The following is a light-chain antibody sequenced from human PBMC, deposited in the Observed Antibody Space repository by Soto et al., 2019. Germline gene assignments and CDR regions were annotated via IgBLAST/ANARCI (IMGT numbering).Light chain of an antibody. Sequence: QSVLTQPASVSGSPGQSITISCTGTSSDVGVYNYVSWYQQHPGKAPKLMIYEVSNRPSGVSNRFSGSKSGNTASLTISGLKAEDEADYYCSSYTSSSTMVFGGGTKLTVL. CDR3: SSYTSSSTMV. CDR2: EVS. V-gene: IGLV2-14*01. CDR1: SSDVGVYNY. J-gene: IGLJ3*02.